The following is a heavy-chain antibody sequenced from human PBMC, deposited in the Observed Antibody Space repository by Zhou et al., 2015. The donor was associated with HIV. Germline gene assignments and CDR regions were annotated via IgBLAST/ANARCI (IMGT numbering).Heavy chain of an antibody. CDR1: GFTFSSYG. CDR3: ARADDRGGTSFLIEE. Sequence: QVQLVESGGGVVQPGRSLRLSCAASGFTFSSYGMHWVRQAPGKGLEWVAVIWYDLSNKYYADSVKGRFTISRDSSNSTLYLQMNSLTPDDTAIYYCARADDRGGTSFLIEEWGQGILVSVSS. CDR2: IWYDLSNK. V-gene: IGHV3-33*01. J-gene: IGHJ4*02. D-gene: IGHD1-26*01.